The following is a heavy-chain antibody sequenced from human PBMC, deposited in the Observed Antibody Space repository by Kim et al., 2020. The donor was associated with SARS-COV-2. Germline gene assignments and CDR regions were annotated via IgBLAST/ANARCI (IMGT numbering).Heavy chain of an antibody. Sequence: SETLSLTCTVSGGSISSSSYYWGWIRQPPGKGLEWFGSIYYSGSTYYNPSLKSRVTISVDTSKNQFSLKLSSVTAADTAVYYCAAEDIWEPYLIAVAGTVPRYYFDYWGQGTLVTVSS. V-gene: IGHV4-39*07. CDR2: IYYSGST. D-gene: IGHD6-19*01. J-gene: IGHJ4*02. CDR1: GGSISSSSYY. CDR3: AAEDIWEPYLIAVAGTVPRYYFDY.